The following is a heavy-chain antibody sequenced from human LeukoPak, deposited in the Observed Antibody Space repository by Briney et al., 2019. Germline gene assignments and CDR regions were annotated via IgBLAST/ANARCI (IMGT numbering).Heavy chain of an antibody. CDR1: GGSFSVYY. V-gene: IGHV4-34*01. CDR2: INHSGST. Sequence: SETLSLTCAVYGGSFSVYYWSWIRQPPGKGLEWIGEINHSGSTNYNPSLKSRVTISVDTSNNHFSLKLSSVTAADTAVYYCARRADGSGSYPYYYYYMDVWGKGTTVTVSS. D-gene: IGHD3-10*01. CDR3: ARRADGSGSYPYYYYYMDV. J-gene: IGHJ6*03.